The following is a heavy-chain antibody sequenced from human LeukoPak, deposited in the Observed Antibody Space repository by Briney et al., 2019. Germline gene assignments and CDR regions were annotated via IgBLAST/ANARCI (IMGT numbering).Heavy chain of an antibody. V-gene: IGHV4-39*07. CDR1: GGSISTSNYY. CDR2: IFYSGST. Sequence: SETLSLTCTVSGGSISTSNYYWGWIRQPPGKGLEWIGNIFYSGSTNYNPSLKSRVTMSVDTSKNQFSLNLKSVTPEDTAVYYCARNLIPEQLVLNFWGQGTLVTVSS. CDR3: ARNLIPEQLVLNF. D-gene: IGHD6-13*01. J-gene: IGHJ4*02.